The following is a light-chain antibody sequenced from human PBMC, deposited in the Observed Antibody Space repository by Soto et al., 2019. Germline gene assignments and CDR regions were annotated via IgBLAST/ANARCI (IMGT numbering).Light chain of an antibody. CDR1: NSNIGSKY. Sequence: QSALTQPPSASGTPGQRVTISCSGSNSNIGSKYVYWYQQLPGTAPKLLIYSNNERPSGVPDRFSGSKSGTSASLAISGLRSEDEADYYCAAWDDSLSGWAFGGGTQLTVL. CDR3: AAWDDSLSGWA. V-gene: IGLV1-47*02. J-gene: IGLJ3*02. CDR2: SNN.